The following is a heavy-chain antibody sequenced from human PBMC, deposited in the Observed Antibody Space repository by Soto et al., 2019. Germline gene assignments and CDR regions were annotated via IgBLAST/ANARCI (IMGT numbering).Heavy chain of an antibody. J-gene: IGHJ4*02. V-gene: IGHV4-31*02. Sequence: QVQLQESGPGLVKPSQTLSLTCTVSGGSISSGDYYWSWIRQHPGKGLEWIGYISHSGSTYYNPSLRSRVTISVDTSKNQFSLKLSSVTAADTAVYYCAWCLRDIVVVPSGYYFDYWGQGTLVTVSS. CDR1: GGSISSGDYY. D-gene: IGHD2-2*01. CDR3: AWCLRDIVVVPSGYYFDY. CDR2: ISHSGST.